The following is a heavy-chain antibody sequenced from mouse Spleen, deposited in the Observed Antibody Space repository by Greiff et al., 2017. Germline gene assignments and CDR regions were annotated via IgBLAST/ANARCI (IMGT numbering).Heavy chain of an antibody. CDR2: ISRGSSTI. V-gene: IGHV5-17*01. D-gene: IGHD4-1*01. CDR1: GFTFSDYG. CDR3: AKDWGWYFDV. J-gene: IGHJ1*01. Sequence: EVQVVQSGAGLVKPGGSLKLSCAASGFTFSDYGMHWVSQAPEKGLEWVAYISRGSSTIYYADTVKGRFTFSRDNAKNTLFLQMNSLRSEDTAMYYCAKDWGWYFDVWGAGTTVTVSS.